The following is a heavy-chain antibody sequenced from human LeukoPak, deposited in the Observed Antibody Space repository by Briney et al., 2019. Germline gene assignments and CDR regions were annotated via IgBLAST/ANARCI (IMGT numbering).Heavy chain of an antibody. D-gene: IGHD3/OR15-3a*01. Sequence: GGTLRLSCAASGFTFSSYGMSWVRQAPGKGLEWVSATSGSGGSTYYADSVKGRFTISRDNSKNTLYLQMNSLRAEDTAVYYCAKGGSFWDFSDHDAFDIWGQGTMVTVSS. V-gene: IGHV3-23*01. CDR3: AKGGSFWDFSDHDAFDI. CDR1: GFTFSSYG. J-gene: IGHJ3*02. CDR2: TSGSGGST.